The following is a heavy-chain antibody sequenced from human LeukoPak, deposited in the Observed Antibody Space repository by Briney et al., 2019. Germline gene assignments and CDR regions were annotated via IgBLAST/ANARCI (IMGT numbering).Heavy chain of an antibody. D-gene: IGHD2-21*02. Sequence: GGSLRLSCAASGFTLNNAWMCWVRQAPGKGLEWVGRIKSKTDGGTTDYAAPVKGRFTISRDDSQNTLYLQMNSLKAEDTAVYYCTTDCGGDCYSWWGQGTLVTVSS. CDR1: GFTLNNAW. V-gene: IGHV3-15*01. CDR2: IKSKTDGGTT. CDR3: TTDCGGDCYSW. J-gene: IGHJ4*02.